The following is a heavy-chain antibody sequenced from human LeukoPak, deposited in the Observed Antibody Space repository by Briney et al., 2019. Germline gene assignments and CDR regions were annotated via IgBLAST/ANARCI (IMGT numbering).Heavy chain of an antibody. V-gene: IGHV4-31*03. J-gene: IGHJ4*02. CDR3: ARALALGSGSYVDFDY. Sequence: SQTLSLTCTVSGGSISSGGYYWSWIRQHPGKGLEWIGYIYYSGSTYYNPSLKSRVTISVGTSKNQFSLKLSSVTAADTAVYYCARALALGSGSYVDFDYWGQGTLVTVSS. D-gene: IGHD3-10*01. CDR2: IYYSGST. CDR1: GGSISSGGYY.